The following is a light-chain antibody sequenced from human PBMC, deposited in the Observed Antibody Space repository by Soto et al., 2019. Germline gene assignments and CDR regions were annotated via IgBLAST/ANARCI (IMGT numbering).Light chain of an antibody. CDR2: GAS. J-gene: IGKJ1*01. CDR3: QHYNNWPPWT. CDR1: QSLSSN. Sequence: EIVMTQSPATLSVSPGERATLSCRASQSLSSNLAWYQQKPGQAPRLLIYGASTRATGVPARFSGSASGTEFTLTISSLQSEDFAVYYCQHYNNWPPWTFGQGTKVEIK. V-gene: IGKV3-15*01.